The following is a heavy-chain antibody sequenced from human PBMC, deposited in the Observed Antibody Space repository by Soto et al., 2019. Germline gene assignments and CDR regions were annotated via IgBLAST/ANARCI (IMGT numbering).Heavy chain of an antibody. J-gene: IGHJ4*02. Sequence: SETLSLTCAVSGGSISSSNWWSWVRQPPGKGLEWIGEIYHSGSTNYNPSLKSRVTISVDKSKNQFSLKLSSVTAADTAVYYCARLQGRHYYDSSSYYPDYWGQGTLVTVSS. CDR2: IYHSGST. D-gene: IGHD3-22*01. V-gene: IGHV4-4*02. CDR1: GGSISSSNW. CDR3: ARLQGRHYYDSSSYYPDY.